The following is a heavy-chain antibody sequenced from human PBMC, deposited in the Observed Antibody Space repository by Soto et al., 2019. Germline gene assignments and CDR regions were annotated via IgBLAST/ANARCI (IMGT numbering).Heavy chain of an antibody. CDR3: AKGMGPVDGFDI. D-gene: IGHD2-8*01. V-gene: IGHV3-23*01. J-gene: IGHJ3*02. Sequence: GKGLEWVSAISGSGGSTYYADSVKGRFTISRDNSKNTLYLQMNSLRAEDTAVYYRAKGMGPVDGFDIRGEPIMGT. CDR2: ISGSGGST.